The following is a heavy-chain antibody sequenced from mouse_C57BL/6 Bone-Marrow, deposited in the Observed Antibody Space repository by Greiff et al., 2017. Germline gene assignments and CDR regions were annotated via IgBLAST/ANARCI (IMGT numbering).Heavy chain of an antibody. CDR3: ARDGIYDCDLGYAMDY. Sequence: EVKLVESGPGMVKPSQSLSLTCTVTGYSITSGYDWHLIRHFPGNKLEWMGYIRYSGSTNYNPSLKSRISLTHDTSKNHFFLKLNSVTTEDTATYYCARDGIYDCDLGYAMDYWGQGTSVTVSS. V-gene: IGHV3-1*01. D-gene: IGHD2-3*01. CDR1: GYSITSGYD. CDR2: IRYSGST. J-gene: IGHJ4*01.